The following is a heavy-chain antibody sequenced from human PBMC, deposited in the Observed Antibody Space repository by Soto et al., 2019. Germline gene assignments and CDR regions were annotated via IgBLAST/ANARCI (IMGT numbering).Heavy chain of an antibody. Sequence: GGSLRLSCAASGFTFSSYDMHWVRQATGKGLEWVSAIGTAGDTYYPGSVKGRFTISRENAKNSLYLQMNSLRAEDTAVYYCARGGYDFWSGYDPDFDYWGQGTLVTVSS. CDR1: GFTFSSYD. CDR2: IGTAGDT. CDR3: ARGGYDFWSGYDPDFDY. D-gene: IGHD3-3*01. V-gene: IGHV3-13*01. J-gene: IGHJ4*02.